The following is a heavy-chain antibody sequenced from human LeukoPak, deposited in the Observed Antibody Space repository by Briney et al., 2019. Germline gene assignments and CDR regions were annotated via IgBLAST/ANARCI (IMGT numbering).Heavy chain of an antibody. D-gene: IGHD6-19*01. CDR2: ISWNSGSI. CDR1: GFTFDDYA. V-gene: IGHV3-9*01. Sequence: QPGGSLRLSCAASGFTFDDYAMHWVRQAPGKGLEWVSGISWNSGSIGYADSVKGRFTISRDNAKNSLYLQMNSLRAEDTALYYCAKGRQWRLNFIGMDVWGQGTTVTVSS. J-gene: IGHJ6*02. CDR3: AKGRQWRLNFIGMDV.